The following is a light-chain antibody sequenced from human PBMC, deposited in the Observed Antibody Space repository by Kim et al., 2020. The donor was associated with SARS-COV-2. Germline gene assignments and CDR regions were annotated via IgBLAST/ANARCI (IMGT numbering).Light chain of an antibody. CDR3: QQYGSLPPYT. CDR2: QTS. CDR1: QTVYKGY. J-gene: IGKJ2*01. V-gene: IGKV3-20*01. Sequence: STGERASLSCRASQTVYKGYLAWYQQRPGQTPRLLLYQTSIRATGIPDRFSGSGSGTDFPLTVCRLEPEDFAIYYCQQYGSLPPYTFGQGTKLEI.